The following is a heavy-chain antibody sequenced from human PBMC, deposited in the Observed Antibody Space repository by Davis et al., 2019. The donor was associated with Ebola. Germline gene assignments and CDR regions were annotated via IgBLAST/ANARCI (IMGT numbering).Heavy chain of an antibody. CDR3: ARATGMDV. V-gene: IGHV3-30-3*01. CDR1: GFTFSSYA. J-gene: IGHJ6*02. Sequence: GGSLRLSCAASGFTFSSYALHWVRQAPGKGLEWVAVISYDGSNKYYADSVKGRFTISRDNSKNTLYLQMNSLRAEDTAVYYCARATGMDVWGQGTTVTVSS. CDR2: ISYDGSNK.